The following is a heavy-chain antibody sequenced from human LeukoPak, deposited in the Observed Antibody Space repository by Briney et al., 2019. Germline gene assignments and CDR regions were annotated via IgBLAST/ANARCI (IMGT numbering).Heavy chain of an antibody. CDR1: GFTFSSYG. Sequence: GGSLRLSCAASGFTFSSYGVHWVRQAPGKGLEWVAVISYDGSNKYYADSVKGRFTISRDNSKNTLYLQMNSLRAEDTAVYYCANSQFGVEVYWGQGTLVTVSS. D-gene: IGHD3-3*01. CDR3: ANSQFGVEVY. J-gene: IGHJ4*02. CDR2: ISYDGSNK. V-gene: IGHV3-30*18.